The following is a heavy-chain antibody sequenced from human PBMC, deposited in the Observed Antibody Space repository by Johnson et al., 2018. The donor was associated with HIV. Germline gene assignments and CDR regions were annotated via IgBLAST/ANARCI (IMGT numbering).Heavy chain of an antibody. J-gene: IGHJ3*02. V-gene: IGHV3-30*03. D-gene: IGHD5-24*01. CDR1: GFTFSSYG. CDR2: ISYDGSNK. CDR3: ARDQVVEMATIIGDDAFDI. Sequence: QVQLVESGGGVVQPGRSLRLSCAASGFTFSSYGMHWVRQAPGKGLEWVAVISYDGSNKYYADSVKGRFTISRDNSKNTRYLQMNSLRAEDTAVYYCARDQVVEMATIIGDDAFDIWGQGTMVTVSS.